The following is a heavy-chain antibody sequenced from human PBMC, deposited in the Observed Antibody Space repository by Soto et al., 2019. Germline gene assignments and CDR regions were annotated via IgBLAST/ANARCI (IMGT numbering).Heavy chain of an antibody. V-gene: IGHV4-39*01. Sequence: SETLSLTCTVSGGSISSSSYYWGWIRQPPGKGLEWIGSIYYSGSTYYNPSLKSRVTISVDTSKNQFSLKLSSVTAADTAVYYCARQIVDTAMESYYYYYGMDVWGQGTTVTVSS. CDR3: ARQIVDTAMESYYYYYGMDV. CDR1: GGSISSSSYY. D-gene: IGHD5-18*01. CDR2: IYYSGST. J-gene: IGHJ6*02.